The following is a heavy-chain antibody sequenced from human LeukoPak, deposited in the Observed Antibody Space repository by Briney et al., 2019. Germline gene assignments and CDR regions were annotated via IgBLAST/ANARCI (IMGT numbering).Heavy chain of an antibody. CDR1: GGSISSSSYY. J-gene: IGHJ4*02. D-gene: IGHD6-13*01. CDR3: ARGSSWQTGNLAFDY. V-gene: IGHV4-39*07. CDR2: IYYSGST. Sequence: SETLSLTCTVSGGSISSSSYYWGWIRQPPGKGLEWIGSIYYSGSTYYNPSLKSRVTISVDTSKNQFSLKLSSVTAADTAVYYCARGSSWQTGNLAFDYWGQGTLVTVSS.